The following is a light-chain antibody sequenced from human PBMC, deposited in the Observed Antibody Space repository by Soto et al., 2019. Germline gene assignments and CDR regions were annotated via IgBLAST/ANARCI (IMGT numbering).Light chain of an antibody. J-gene: IGKJ5*01. CDR2: DAS. CDR3: QQRFNWVT. V-gene: IGKV3-11*01. CDR1: QSVGTY. Sequence: EIVLTQSPATLSLSPGERATLSCRASQSVGTYLAWYQQKPGQVPRLLIYDASTWATGVPARFSGSGSGTDFTLTISSLEPEDFAVYYCQQRFNWVTFGQGTRLDIK.